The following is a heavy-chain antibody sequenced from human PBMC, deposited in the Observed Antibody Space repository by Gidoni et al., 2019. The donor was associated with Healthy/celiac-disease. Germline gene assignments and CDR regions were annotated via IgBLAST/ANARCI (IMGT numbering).Heavy chain of an antibody. V-gene: IGHV4-61*02. J-gene: IGHJ6*02. CDR3: ARDSEWFGSGMDV. D-gene: IGHD3-3*01. CDR2: IYTSGST. Sequence: QVQLQESGPGLVKPSQTLSLTCTVSGGSISSGSYYWSWIRQPAGKGLEWIGRIYTSGSTNYNPSLKSRVTISVDTSKNQFSLKLSSVTAADTAVYYCARDSEWFGSGMDVWGQGTTVTVSS. CDR1: GGSISSGSYY.